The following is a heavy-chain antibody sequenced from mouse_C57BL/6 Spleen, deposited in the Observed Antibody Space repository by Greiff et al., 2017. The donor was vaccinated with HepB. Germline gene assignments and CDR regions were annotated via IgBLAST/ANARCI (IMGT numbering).Heavy chain of an antibody. J-gene: IGHJ4*01. Sequence: VQLQQPGAELVKPGASVKMSCKASGYTFTSYWITWVKQRPGQGLEWIGDIYPGSGSTNYNEKFKSKATLTVDTSSSTAYMQLSSLTSEVSAVYYGARGIRYCCGSTYYAMGGWGQGATVTVAS. CDR3: ARGIRYCCGSTYYAMGG. V-gene: IGHV1-55*01. D-gene: IGHD1-1*01. CDR2: IYPGSGST. CDR1: GYTFTSYW.